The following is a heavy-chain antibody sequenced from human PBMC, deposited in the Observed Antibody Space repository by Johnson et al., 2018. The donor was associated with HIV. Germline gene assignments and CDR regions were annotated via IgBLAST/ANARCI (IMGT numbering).Heavy chain of an antibody. D-gene: IGHD6-13*01. CDR1: GFTFSDYG. J-gene: IGHJ3*02. V-gene: IGHV3-30-3*02. CDR3: AKDWGAAAGSGAFDI. CDR2: VSYDGRNQ. Sequence: VQLLESGGGVVQPGRSLRLSCAASGFTFSDYGIHWVRQDPGKGLEWVAVVSYDGRNQYHADSVKGRFTISRDNSKNTLYLYMTSLRSDDTTTYYCAKDWGAAAGSGAFDIWGQGTMVTVSS.